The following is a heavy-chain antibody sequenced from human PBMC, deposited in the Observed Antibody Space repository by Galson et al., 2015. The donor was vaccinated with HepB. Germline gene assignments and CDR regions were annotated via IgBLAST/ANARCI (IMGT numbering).Heavy chain of an antibody. CDR2: IIPIFGTA. Sequence: SVKVSCKASGGTFSSYAISWVRQAPGQGLEWMGGIIPIFGTANYAQKFQGRVTITADKSTSTAYMELSSLRSEDTAVYYCARAYSSSWYDIPFYYYYGMDVWGQGTTVTVSS. CDR3: ARAYSSSWYDIPFYYYYGMDV. V-gene: IGHV1-69*06. D-gene: IGHD6-13*01. CDR1: GGTFSSYA. J-gene: IGHJ6*02.